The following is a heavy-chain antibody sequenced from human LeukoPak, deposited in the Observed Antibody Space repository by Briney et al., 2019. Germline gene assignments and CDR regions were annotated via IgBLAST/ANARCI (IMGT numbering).Heavy chain of an antibody. Sequence: PSETLSLTCDISGTAISSYFWNWIRQSPSRGLEWIGFFYHNGGTSYNPSLKSRVTISLDTSENQFSLKMSSVTAADTAVYYCARRSSSFPNWFDPWGQGTLVTVSS. D-gene: IGHD6-13*01. CDR2: FYHNGGT. V-gene: IGHV4-59*08. CDR1: GTAISSYF. CDR3: ARRSSSFPNWFDP. J-gene: IGHJ5*02.